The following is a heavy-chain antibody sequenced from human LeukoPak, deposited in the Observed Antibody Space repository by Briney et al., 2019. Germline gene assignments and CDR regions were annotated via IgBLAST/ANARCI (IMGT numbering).Heavy chain of an antibody. CDR2: ISGSGGGT. Sequence: GGSLRLSCAASGFTFSSYAMSWVRQAPGKGLEWVSAISGSGGGTYYADSVKGRFTISRDNSKNTLYLQMNSLRAEDTAVYYCARDSSGYSYGLDYWGQGTLVTASS. J-gene: IGHJ4*02. CDR3: ARDSSGYSYGLDY. D-gene: IGHD5-18*01. CDR1: GFTFSSYA. V-gene: IGHV3-23*01.